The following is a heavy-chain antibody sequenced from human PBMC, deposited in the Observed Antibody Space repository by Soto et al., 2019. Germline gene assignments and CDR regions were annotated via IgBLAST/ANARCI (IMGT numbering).Heavy chain of an antibody. CDR1: GYTFTHYG. CDR2: IIAYNGNT. J-gene: IGHJ4*02. V-gene: IGHV1-18*01. CDR3: ARDESGYSYGFDY. D-gene: IGHD5-18*01. Sequence: QVQLVQSETEVKKPGASVKVSCKASGYTFTHYGITWVRQAPGQGLEWMGWIIAYNGNTKYAQSLQGRVTMTTDTSTSTAYMELRSLRSDDTAVYFCARDESGYSYGFDYWGQRTLVTVSS.